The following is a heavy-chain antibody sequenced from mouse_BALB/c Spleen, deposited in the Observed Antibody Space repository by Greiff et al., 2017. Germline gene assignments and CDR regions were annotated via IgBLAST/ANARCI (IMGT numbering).Heavy chain of an antibody. CDR1: GFTFSSYG. J-gene: IGHJ1*01. D-gene: IGHD2-3*01. CDR3: ASHIYDGYSSSYWYFDV. V-gene: IGHV5-6*01. Sequence: EVNVVESGGDLVKPGGSLKLSCAASGFTFSSYGMSWVRQTPDKRLEWVATISSGGSDTYYPDSVKGRFTISRDNAKNTLYLQMSSLKSEDTAMYYCASHIYDGYSSSYWYFDVWGAGTTVTVSS. CDR2: ISSGGSDT.